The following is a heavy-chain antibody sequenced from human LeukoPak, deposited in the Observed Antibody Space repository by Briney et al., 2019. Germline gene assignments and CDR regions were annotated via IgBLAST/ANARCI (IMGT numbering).Heavy chain of an antibody. V-gene: IGHV3-30-3*01. J-gene: IGHJ4*02. CDR1: GFTFNTYA. Sequence: PGGSLRLSCAASGFTFNTYAMNWVRQAPGKGLEWVAVISYDGSNEKYAESVRGRFTISRDNSNNMVFLQMNSLRNGDTAVYSCARSPERVRILGIDHWGQGTLVTVSS. CDR3: ARSPERVRILGIDH. CDR2: ISYDGSNE. D-gene: IGHD2/OR15-2a*01.